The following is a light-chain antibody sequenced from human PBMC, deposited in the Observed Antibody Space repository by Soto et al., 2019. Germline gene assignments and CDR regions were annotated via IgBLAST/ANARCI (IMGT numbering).Light chain of an antibody. Sequence: DIQMTQSPSTLSASVGDGVTITCRASQSISTRLAWYQQKPGKAPNFLIYDASSLGSGVPSRFSGSGSGTEFSLTISSLQPDDFATYYCQQYASYNTFGQGTKVDNK. CDR3: QQYASYNT. CDR2: DAS. V-gene: IGKV1-5*01. J-gene: IGKJ2*01. CDR1: QSISTR.